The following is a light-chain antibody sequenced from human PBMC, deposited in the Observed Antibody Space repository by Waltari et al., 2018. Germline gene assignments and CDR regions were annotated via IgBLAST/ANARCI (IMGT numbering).Light chain of an antibody. V-gene: IGKV3-20*01. CDR1: QSVTSIS. Sequence: CRESQSVTSISVPWYQRKQGQARRLRIYSTSSRATDFSDRFSGSGSGTDFTLTINRLEPEDSAVYHCQQYDGSAVTFGGGTRVEIK. CDR3: QQYDGSAVT. CDR2: STS. J-gene: IGKJ4*01.